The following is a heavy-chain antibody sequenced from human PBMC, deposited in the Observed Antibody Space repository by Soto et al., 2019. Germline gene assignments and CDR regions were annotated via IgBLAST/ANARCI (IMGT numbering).Heavy chain of an antibody. D-gene: IGHD3-16*01. Sequence: GGSLRLSCAVSVLTFDDNAMHWVRQAPEKGLEWFSGINWKSDIGYADSVKGRFTISRDNAENSLDLQMTSLRAEDTALYYCAISQDRGGRTTFIYWGQGTQVTVSS. CDR2: INWKSDI. CDR1: VLTFDDNA. V-gene: IGHV3-9*01. J-gene: IGHJ4*02. CDR3: AISQDRGGRTTFIY.